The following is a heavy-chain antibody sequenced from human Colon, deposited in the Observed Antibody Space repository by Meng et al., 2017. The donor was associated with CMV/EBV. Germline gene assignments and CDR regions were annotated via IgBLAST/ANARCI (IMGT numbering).Heavy chain of an antibody. J-gene: IGHJ5*02. CDR2: ARNKANSYTT. CDR3: TRSYRGSRFDP. Sequence: AAGFTCSDHYIDWVRQAPGKGLEWVGRARNKANSYTTEYAASVKGRFTISRDDSKNSLYLQMNSLKTEDTAIYYCTRSYRGSRFDPWGQGTLVTVSS. D-gene: IGHD1-26*01. V-gene: IGHV3-72*01. CDR1: GFTCSDHY.